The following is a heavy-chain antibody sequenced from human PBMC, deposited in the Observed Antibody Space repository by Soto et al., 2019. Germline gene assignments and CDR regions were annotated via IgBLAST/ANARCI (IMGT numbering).Heavy chain of an antibody. V-gene: IGHV4-59*01. CDR2: IYYSGST. J-gene: IGHJ4*02. Sequence: PSETMSLTCTVSGGSISSYYWSWIRQPPGKGLEWIGYIYYSGSTNYNPSLKSRVTISVDTSKNQFSLKLSSVTAADTAVYYCARPAYDSLTYLDYWGQGTLVTVSS. CDR3: ARPAYDSLTYLDY. D-gene: IGHD1-1*01. CDR1: GGSISSYY.